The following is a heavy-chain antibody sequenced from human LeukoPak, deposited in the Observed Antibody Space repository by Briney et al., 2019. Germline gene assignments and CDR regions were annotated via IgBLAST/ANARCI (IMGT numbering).Heavy chain of an antibody. CDR3: ARNTATNRPVDY. CDR1: GFTFSNYW. V-gene: IGHV3-74*01. J-gene: IGHJ4*02. CDR2: TNTDGSTT. D-gene: IGHD1-14*01. Sequence: PGGSLRLSCAASGFTFSNYWMHWVRQAPGKGLVWVSGTNTDGSTTTYADSVKGRFTISRDNAKSTLYLQMNSLRAEDTAVYYCARNTATNRPVDYWGQGTLVTVSS.